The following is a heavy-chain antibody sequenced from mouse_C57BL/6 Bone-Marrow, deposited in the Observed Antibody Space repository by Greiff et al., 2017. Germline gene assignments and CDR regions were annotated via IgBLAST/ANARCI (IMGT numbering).Heavy chain of an antibody. Sequence: VQLQQPGAELVKPGASVKLSCKASGYTSTSYWMHWVKQRPGQGLEWIGMIHPNSGSTNYNEKFKGKATLTVDKSSSTAYMQISSLASEDSAVYYSARRGRAMDYWGQGTSVTVSS. V-gene: IGHV1-64*01. CDR3: ARRGRAMDY. J-gene: IGHJ4*01. CDR2: IHPNSGST. CDR1: GYTSTSYW.